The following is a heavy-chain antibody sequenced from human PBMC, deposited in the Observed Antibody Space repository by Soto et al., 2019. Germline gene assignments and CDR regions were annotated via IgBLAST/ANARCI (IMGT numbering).Heavy chain of an antibody. CDR3: AKGRAARGIDY. D-gene: IGHD6-6*01. V-gene: IGHV3-23*01. CDR2: ISGSGGST. Sequence: GGSLRLSCAASGFTFNNYAMTWVRQAPGKGLEWVSTISGSGGSTYYADSVKGRFTISRDNSKNTVYLQVNSLRAEDTAVYYCAKGRAARGIDYWGLGPLVTVSS. CDR1: GFTFNNYA. J-gene: IGHJ4*02.